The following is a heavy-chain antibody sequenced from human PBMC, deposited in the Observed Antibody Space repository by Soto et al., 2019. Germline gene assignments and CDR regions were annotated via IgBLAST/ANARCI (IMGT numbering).Heavy chain of an antibody. CDR3: VRGDYRGNLFSFDM. J-gene: IGHJ3*02. CDR1: GFTVNSYT. CDR2: ITRSGDET. D-gene: IGHD4-17*01. V-gene: IGHV3-23*01. Sequence: PGGSLRLSCAASGFTVNSYTMSWARQAPGKGLEWVAAITRSGDETHYADFVKGRFIISRDESQQTLSLQMNTLRVDDTAVYYCVRGDYRGNLFSFDMWGQGTMVTVSS.